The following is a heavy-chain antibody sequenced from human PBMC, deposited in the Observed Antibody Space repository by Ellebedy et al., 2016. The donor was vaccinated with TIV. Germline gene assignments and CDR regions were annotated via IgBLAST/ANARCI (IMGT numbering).Heavy chain of an antibody. J-gene: IGHJ5*02. CDR2: ITSSGAYI. CDR1: GFSFSDHT. CDR3: AVGRPNYGDFPS. D-gene: IGHD4-17*01. V-gene: IGHV3-21*04. Sequence: GGSLRLXXAASGFSFSDHTMNWVRQAPGKGLEWVSSITSSGAYIYYADSLKGRFTISRDTSKNTLFLQMSSLRADDTAIYYCAVGRPNYGDFPSWGQGTLVTVSS.